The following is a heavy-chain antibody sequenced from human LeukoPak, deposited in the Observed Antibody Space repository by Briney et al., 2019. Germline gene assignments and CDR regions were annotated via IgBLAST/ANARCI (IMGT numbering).Heavy chain of an antibody. J-gene: IGHJ4*02. V-gene: IGHV3-48*01. D-gene: IGHD3-9*01. CDR1: GFTFSSYS. CDR2: ISSSSSTI. Sequence: GGSLRLSCAASGFTFSSYSMNWVRQAPGKGLEWVSYISSSSSTIYYADSVKGRFTISRDNSKNTLYLQMNSLRAEDTAVYYCAKDRRGRIRYFDWLRGDYWGQGTLVTVSS. CDR3: AKDRRGRIRYFDWLRGDY.